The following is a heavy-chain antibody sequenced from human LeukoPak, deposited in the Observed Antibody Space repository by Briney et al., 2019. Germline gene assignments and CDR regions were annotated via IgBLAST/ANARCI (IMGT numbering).Heavy chain of an antibody. D-gene: IGHD5-12*01. CDR1: GYSISSGYY. J-gene: IGHJ5*02. Sequence: SETLSLTCTVSGYSISSGYYWGWIRQPPGKGLEWIGYIYYSGSTNYNPSLKSRVTISVDTSKNQFSLKLSSVTAADTAVYYCARGGSGYDWFDPWGQGTLVTVSS. CDR2: IYYSGST. CDR3: ARGGSGYDWFDP. V-gene: IGHV4-61*01.